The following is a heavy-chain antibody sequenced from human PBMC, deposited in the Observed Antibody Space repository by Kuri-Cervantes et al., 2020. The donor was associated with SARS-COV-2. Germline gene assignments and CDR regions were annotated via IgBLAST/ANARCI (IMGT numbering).Heavy chain of an antibody. CDR3: ARDLPYCSRASCSRFDY. D-gene: IGHD2-2*01. V-gene: IGHV1-3*01. CDR2: INAGNGDT. J-gene: IGHJ4*02. CDR1: RYTFTKYA. Sequence: VKVSLKASRYTFTKYAIHWVRQAPGQRLEGTGWINAGNGDTRYSQKFRGRVTITRDTSASTAYMDLNSLRSEDTALYYCARDLPYCSRASCSRFDYWGQGTLVTVSS.